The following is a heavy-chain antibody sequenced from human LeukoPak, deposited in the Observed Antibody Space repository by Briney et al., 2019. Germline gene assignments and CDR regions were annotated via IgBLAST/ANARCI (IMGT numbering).Heavy chain of an antibody. CDR2: IYYSGST. D-gene: IGHD3-10*01. V-gene: IGHV4-59*01. Sequence: PSETLSLTCTVSGGSISSYYWSWIRQPPGKGLEWIGYIYYSGSTNYNPSLKSRVTISVDTSKNQLSLKLSSVTAADTAVYYCAGSSEGTWFDPWGQGTLVTVSS. CDR3: AGSSEGTWFDP. J-gene: IGHJ5*02. CDR1: GGSISSYY.